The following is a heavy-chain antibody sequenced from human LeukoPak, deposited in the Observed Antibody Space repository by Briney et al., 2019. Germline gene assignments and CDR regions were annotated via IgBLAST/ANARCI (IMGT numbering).Heavy chain of an antibody. CDR1: GGSISSGSYY. V-gene: IGHV4-61*02. J-gene: IGHJ5*02. D-gene: IGHD2-15*01. CDR3: ASSPDVLAAGLDP. Sequence: SQTLSLTCTVSGGSISSGSYYWSWIRQPAGKGLEWIGRIYTSGSTNYNPSLKSRVTISVDTSKNQFSLKLSSVTAADTAVYYCASSPDVLAAGLDPWGQGTLVTVSS. CDR2: IYTSGST.